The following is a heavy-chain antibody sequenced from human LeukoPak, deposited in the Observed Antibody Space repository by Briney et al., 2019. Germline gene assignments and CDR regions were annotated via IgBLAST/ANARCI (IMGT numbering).Heavy chain of an antibody. CDR3: ARLPQVEDYSSSCDY. D-gene: IGHD6-13*01. CDR2: IYYSGST. V-gene: IGHV4-39*01. CDR1: GGSISSSSYY. Sequence: PSETLSLTCTVSGGSISSSSYYWGWIRQPPGKGLEWIGSIYYSGSTYYNPSLKSRVTISVDTSKNQFSLKPSSVTAADTAVYYCARLPQVEDYSSSCDYWGQGTLVTVSS. J-gene: IGHJ4*02.